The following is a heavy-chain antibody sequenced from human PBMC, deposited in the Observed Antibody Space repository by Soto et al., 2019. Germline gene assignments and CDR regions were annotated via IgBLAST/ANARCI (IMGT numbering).Heavy chain of an antibody. V-gene: IGHV3-15*07. CDR3: TTDPVDIVATILSLSFVNY. D-gene: IGHD5-12*01. CDR2: IKSKTDGGTT. CDR1: GFTFSNAW. Sequence: GGSLRLSCAASGFTFSNAWMNWVRQAPGKGLEWVGRIKSKTDGGTTDYAAPVKGRFTISRDDSKNTLYLQMNSLKTEDTAVYYCTTDPVDIVATILSLSFVNYWGQGTLVTVSS. J-gene: IGHJ4*02.